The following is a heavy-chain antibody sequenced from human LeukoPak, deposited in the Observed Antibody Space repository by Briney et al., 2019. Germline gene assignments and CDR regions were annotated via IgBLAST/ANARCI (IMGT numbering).Heavy chain of an antibody. V-gene: IGHV3-21*01. Sequence: PGGSLRLSCAASGFTFSSYSMNWVRQAPGKGLEWVSSISSSSSYIYYADSVKGRFTISRDNAKNSLYLRMNSLRAEDTAVYYCARESVPAAIRGWFDPWGQGTLVTVSS. CDR3: ARESVPAAIRGWFDP. D-gene: IGHD2-2*02. CDR2: ISSSSSYI. J-gene: IGHJ5*02. CDR1: GFTFSSYS.